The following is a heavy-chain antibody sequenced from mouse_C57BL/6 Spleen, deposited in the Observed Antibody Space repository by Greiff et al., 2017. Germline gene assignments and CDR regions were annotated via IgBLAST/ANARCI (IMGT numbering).Heavy chain of an antibody. Sequence: VQLQQSGPGLVKPSQSLSLTCSVTGYSITSGYYWNWIRQFPGNKLEWMGYISYDGSNNYNPSLKNRISITRDTSKNQFFLKLNSVTTEDTATYYCARDREDYFDYWGQGTTLTVSS. CDR3: ARDREDYFDY. CDR1: GYSITSGYY. CDR2: ISYDGSN. V-gene: IGHV3-6*01. D-gene: IGHD3-1*01. J-gene: IGHJ2*01.